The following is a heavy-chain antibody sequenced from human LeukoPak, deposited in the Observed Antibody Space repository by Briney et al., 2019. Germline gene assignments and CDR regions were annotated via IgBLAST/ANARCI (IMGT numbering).Heavy chain of an antibody. D-gene: IGHD3/OR15-3a*01. CDR2: IYYTGNT. J-gene: IGHJ4*02. Sequence: SETLSLTCAVSGVSISSSYSYWGWIRQPPGMGLEWVGSIYYTGNTYYNASLKSQVSISIDTSKNQFSLKLTSVTAADTAVYYRARQTGSGLFILPGGQGTLVTVSS. CDR1: GVSISSSYSY. CDR3: ARQTGSGLFILP. V-gene: IGHV4-39*01.